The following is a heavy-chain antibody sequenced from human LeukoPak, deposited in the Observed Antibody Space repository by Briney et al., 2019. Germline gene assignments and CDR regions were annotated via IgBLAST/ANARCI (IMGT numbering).Heavy chain of an antibody. D-gene: IGHD4-11*01. CDR1: GFTVSSFF. J-gene: IGHJ4*02. CDR2: VTGHTATT. CDR3: AKRKGMVYNNYCFDC. Sequence: GGSLRPSCAASGFTVSSFFMTWVRQPPGEGLEWVSCVTGHTATTSYADSVKGRFTISRDNSKNALYLQMNNLRAEDTAVYYCAKRKGMVYNNYCFDCWGQGSLVTVSS. V-gene: IGHV3-23*01.